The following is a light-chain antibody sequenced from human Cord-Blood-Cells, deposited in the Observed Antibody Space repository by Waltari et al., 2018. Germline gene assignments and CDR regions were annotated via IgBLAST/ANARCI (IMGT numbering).Light chain of an antibody. CDR1: QDISNY. V-gene: IGKV1-33*01. Sequence: DIQMTQSPSSLSESVGDRVTITCQASQDISNYLNWYQQKPGKAPKLLIYDASKLETGVPSRFRGSGSGTDFTFTISSLQPEDIATYYCQQYDNLFTFGPGTKVDIK. J-gene: IGKJ3*01. CDR3: QQYDNLFT. CDR2: DAS.